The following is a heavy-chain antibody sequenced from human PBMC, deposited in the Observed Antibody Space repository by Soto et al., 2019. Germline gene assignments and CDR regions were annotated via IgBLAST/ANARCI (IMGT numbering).Heavy chain of an antibody. J-gene: IGHJ6*03. D-gene: IGHD2-2*01. Sequence: QVQLVQSGAEVKKPGASVKVSCKASGYTFTSYDINWVRQATGQGLEWMGWMNPNSGNTGYAQKFQGRVTMTRNTSISTAYMELSSLRSEDTAVYYCARAKRTRGYCSSTSCSRYYYYYMDVWGKGTTVTVSS. CDR1: GYTFTSYD. CDR3: ARAKRTRGYCSSTSCSRYYYYYMDV. V-gene: IGHV1-8*01. CDR2: MNPNSGNT.